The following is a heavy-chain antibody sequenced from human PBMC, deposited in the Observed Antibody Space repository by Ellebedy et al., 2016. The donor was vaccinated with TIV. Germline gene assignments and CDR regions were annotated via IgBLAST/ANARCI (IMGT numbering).Heavy chain of an antibody. J-gene: IGHJ2*01. CDR1: GFTFSSYA. V-gene: IGHV3-23*01. Sequence: GESLKISCAASGFTFSSYAMSWVRQAPGKGLEWVSAISGSGGSTYYADSVKGRFTISRDNSKNTLYLQMNSLRAEDTAVYYCARSWMATIIYRSWYFDLWGRGTLVTVSS. CDR2: ISGSGGST. CDR3: ARSWMATIIYRSWYFDL. D-gene: IGHD5-24*01.